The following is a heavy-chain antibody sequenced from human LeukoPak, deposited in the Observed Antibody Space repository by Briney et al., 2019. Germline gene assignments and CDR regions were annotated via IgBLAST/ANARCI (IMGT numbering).Heavy chain of an antibody. CDR2: MSVNGINK. D-gene: IGHD3-3*01. Sequence: GGSLRLSCVVSGFSFSSHSIHWVRRVPGKGLEWVAVMSVNGINKYYADSVRGRFTVSRDTSKNTQSLQMNSLRIEDTAVYYCARGANGGVDYDFWSGSIHANWFDPWGQGTLVTVSS. CDR1: GFSFSSHS. J-gene: IGHJ5*02. CDR3: ARGANGGVDYDFWSGSIHANWFDP. V-gene: IGHV3-30-3*01.